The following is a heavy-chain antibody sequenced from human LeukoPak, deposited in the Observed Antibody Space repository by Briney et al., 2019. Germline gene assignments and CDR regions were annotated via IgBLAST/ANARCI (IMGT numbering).Heavy chain of an antibody. Sequence: GGSLRLSCAASGFTFSSYAMHWVRQAPGKGLEWVSYISSSSSTIYYADSVKGRFTISRDNAKNSLYLQMNSLRAEDTAVYYCARDGGYCSGGSCYWFLDYWGQGTLVTVSS. CDR1: GFTFSSYA. CDR3: ARDGGYCSGGSCYWFLDY. J-gene: IGHJ4*02. V-gene: IGHV3-48*01. D-gene: IGHD2-15*01. CDR2: ISSSSSTI.